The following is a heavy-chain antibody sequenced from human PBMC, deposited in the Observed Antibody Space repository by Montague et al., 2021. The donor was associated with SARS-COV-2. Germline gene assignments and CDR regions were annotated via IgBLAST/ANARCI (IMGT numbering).Heavy chain of an antibody. J-gene: IGHJ4*02. D-gene: IGHD6-13*01. CDR2: IDWDDDK. V-gene: IGHV2-70*11. CDR1: GFSLSTSGMC. CDR3: ARIHIAAAGTGLDY. Sequence: VKPTQTLTPTCTSSGFSLSTSGMCVSWIRQPPGKALEWLARIDWDDDKYYSTSLKTRLTISKDTSKNQVVLTMTNMDPVDTATYYCARIHIAAAGTGLDYWGQGTLVTVSS.